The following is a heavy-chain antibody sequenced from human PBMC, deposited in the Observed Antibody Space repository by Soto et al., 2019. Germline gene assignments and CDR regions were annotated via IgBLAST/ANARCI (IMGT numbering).Heavy chain of an antibody. V-gene: IGHV1-18*01. Sequence: QVQLVQSGAEVKKPGASVKVSCKSSGYTFSMSGISWVRQAPGQGLEWMGWISGYNGTTNYEQKFHDRFTMTTVTSTNTAYMELRSLSSDDTAVYYCAREGPRPYYYYGMDVWGQGTTVTVSS. J-gene: IGHJ6*02. CDR2: ISGYNGTT. CDR1: GYTFSMSG. CDR3: AREGPRPYYYYGMDV.